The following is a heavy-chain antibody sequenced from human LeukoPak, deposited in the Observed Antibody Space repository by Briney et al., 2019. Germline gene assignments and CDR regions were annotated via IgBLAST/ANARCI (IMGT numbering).Heavy chain of an antibody. V-gene: IGHV4-39*01. CDR2: IYYSGST. J-gene: IGHJ3*02. CDR3: ARLPITMIVVVTDAFDI. Sequence: SETLSLTCTVSGGSISSSSYYWGWIRQPPGKGLEWIGSIYYSGSTYYYPSLKSRVTISVDTSKNQFSLKLSSVTAADTAVYYCARLPITMIVVVTDAFDIWGQGTMVTVSS. CDR1: GGSISSSSYY. D-gene: IGHD3-22*01.